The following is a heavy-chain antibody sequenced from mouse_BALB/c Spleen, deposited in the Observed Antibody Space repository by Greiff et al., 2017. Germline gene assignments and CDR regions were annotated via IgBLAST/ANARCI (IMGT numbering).Heavy chain of an antibody. V-gene: IGHV5-6-5*01. J-gene: IGHJ2*01. CDR3: ARGTTVVPFDY. CDR2: ISSGGST. Sequence: VQLKESGGGLVKPGGSLKLSCAASGFTFSSYAMSWVRQTPEKRLEWVASISSGGSTYYPDSVKGRFTISRDNARNILYLQMSSLRSEDTAMYYCARGTTVVPFDYWGQGTTLTVSS. D-gene: IGHD1-1*01. CDR1: GFTFSSYA.